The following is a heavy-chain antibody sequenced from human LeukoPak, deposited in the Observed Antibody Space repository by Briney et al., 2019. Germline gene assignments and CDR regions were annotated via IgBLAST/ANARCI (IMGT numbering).Heavy chain of an antibody. CDR2: INPNSGGT. V-gene: IGHV1-2*04. D-gene: IGHD3-10*01. CDR1: GYTFTGYY. J-gene: IGHJ3*02. Sequence: ASAKVSCKASGYTFTGYYVHWVRQAPGQGLEWMGWINPNSGGTNYAQKFQGWVTMTRNTSISTAYMELSRLRSDDTAVYYCATLPDGSGSYAFDIWGQGTMVTVSS. CDR3: ATLPDGSGSYAFDI.